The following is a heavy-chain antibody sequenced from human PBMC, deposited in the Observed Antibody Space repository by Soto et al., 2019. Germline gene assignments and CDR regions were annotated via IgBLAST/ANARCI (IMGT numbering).Heavy chain of an antibody. V-gene: IGHV3-72*01. J-gene: IGHJ3*02. CDR1: GFTFSDHY. CDR3: AKAQYSSSNSDACDI. D-gene: IGHD6-6*01. Sequence: GGSLRLPCAASGFTFSDHYMDWVRQTPGKGLEWVGRTRNKANSYTTEYAASVKGRFTISRDDSKNSLYLQMNSLKTEDTAVYYCAKAQYSSSNSDACDIWGQGTMVTVSS. CDR2: TRNKANSYTT.